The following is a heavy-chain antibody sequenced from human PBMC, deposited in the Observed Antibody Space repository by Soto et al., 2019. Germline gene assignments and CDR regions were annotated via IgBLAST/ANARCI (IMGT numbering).Heavy chain of an antibody. J-gene: IGHJ6*02. D-gene: IGHD2-2*03. CDR2: IYSSENT. CDR3: ARLNGYCISTNCHGYYGMDV. V-gene: IGHV4-39*02. CDR1: GVSISSHGYF. Sequence: SETLSLTCTVSGVSISSHGYFWGWIRQPPGKGLEWIGTIYSSENTYYNPSLLSRVTISADTSKNDFSLKLSSVTAADTAVYYCARLNGYCISTNCHGYYGMDVWGQGTTVTVSS.